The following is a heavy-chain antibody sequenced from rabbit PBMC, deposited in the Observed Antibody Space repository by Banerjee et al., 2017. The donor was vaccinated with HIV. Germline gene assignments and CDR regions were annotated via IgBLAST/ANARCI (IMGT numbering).Heavy chain of an antibody. CDR1: GIDFSSSYY. CDR2: IDTGNSRT. Sequence: QSLEESGGDLVKPGASLTLTCTASGIDFSSSYYMCWVRQAPGKGLEWIGCIDTGNSRTYYASWAKGRFTISKTSSTTVTLQMTSLTAADTATHFCARAGDTGGSYFTLWGPGTLVTVS. J-gene: IGHJ4*01. V-gene: IGHV1S40*01. D-gene: IGHD2-1*01. CDR3: ARAGDTGGSYFTL.